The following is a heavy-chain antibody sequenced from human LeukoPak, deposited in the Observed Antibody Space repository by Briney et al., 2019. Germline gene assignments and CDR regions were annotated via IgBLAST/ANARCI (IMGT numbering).Heavy chain of an antibody. D-gene: IGHD1-26*01. CDR2: INTDASNT. Sequence: GGSLRLSCAASGFTFSRFWMHWVRQAPGKGRVWVSRINTDASNTIYADSVKGRFTISRDNAKNTLYLQMNSLRAEDTAVYYCARDQSIAGPTTADYWGQGTLVTVSS. V-gene: IGHV3-74*01. CDR3: ARDQSIAGPTTADY. J-gene: IGHJ4*02. CDR1: GFTFSRFW.